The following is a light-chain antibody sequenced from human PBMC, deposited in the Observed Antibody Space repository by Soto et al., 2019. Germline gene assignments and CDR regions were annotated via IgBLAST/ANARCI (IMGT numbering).Light chain of an antibody. CDR1: SSNIGAGYD. J-gene: IGLJ3*02. CDR2: GNS. CDR3: QSYDSSLSGWV. V-gene: IGLV1-40*01. Sequence: QSVLTQPPSVSGAAGRRVTISCTGCSSNIGAGYDVHWYQQLPGTAPKLIIYGNSNRPSGVPDRFSGSKSGTSASLAITGLQAEDEANYYCQSYDSSLSGWVFGGGTKLTVL.